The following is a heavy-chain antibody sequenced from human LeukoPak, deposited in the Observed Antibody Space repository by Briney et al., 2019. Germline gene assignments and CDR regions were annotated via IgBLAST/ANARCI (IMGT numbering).Heavy chain of an antibody. Sequence: PGRSLRLSCAASGFTFDDSAMHWVRQTPGKGLEWVSEISWNSGSVGYADSVKGRFTISRDNAKNSLYLQMNSLTAEDTALYYCTKRGVSWYFDLWGRGTRVTVSS. D-gene: IGHD3-10*01. CDR2: ISWNSGSV. CDR3: TKRGVSWYFDL. CDR1: GFTFDDSA. V-gene: IGHV3-9*01. J-gene: IGHJ2*01.